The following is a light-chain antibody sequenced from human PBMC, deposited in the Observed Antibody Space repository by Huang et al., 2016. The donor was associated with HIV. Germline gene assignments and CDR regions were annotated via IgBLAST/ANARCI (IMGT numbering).Light chain of an antibody. CDR2: SAS. CDR1: QSVSSS. J-gene: IGKJ1*01. V-gene: IGKV3-15*01. Sequence: EVVLTQSPATLSASPGERAALSCRASQSVSSSLAWYQQKPGQAPRLLIYSASPRATGGPARFSGSGSGTEFTLTISSLQSEDFALYYCQQYNNWPPWTFGQGTKVDIK. CDR3: QQYNNWPPWT.